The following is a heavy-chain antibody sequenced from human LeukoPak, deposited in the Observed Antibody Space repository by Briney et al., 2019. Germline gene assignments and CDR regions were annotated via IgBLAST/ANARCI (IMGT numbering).Heavy chain of an antibody. V-gene: IGHV3-23*01. Sequence: HPGRSLRLSCAASGFSFSNYGIHWVRQAPGKGLEWVSGISGGSDTTHYAASVKGRFTISRDNSKNTLYLQMNSLRAEDTAVYYCARWDGYGDYWGQGTLVTVSS. J-gene: IGHJ4*02. CDR2: ISGGSDTT. CDR3: ARWDGYGDY. CDR1: GFSFSNYG. D-gene: IGHD5-24*01.